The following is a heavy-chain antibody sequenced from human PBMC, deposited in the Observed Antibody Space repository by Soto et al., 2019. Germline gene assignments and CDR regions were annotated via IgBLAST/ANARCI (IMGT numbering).Heavy chain of an antibody. CDR3: ARDLADDFWSGLPRYGMDV. D-gene: IGHD3-3*01. CDR2: ISYDGSNK. Sequence: GGSLRLSCAASGFTFSSYAMHWVRQAPGKGLEWVAVISYDGSNKYYADSVKGRFTISRDNSKNTLYLQMNSLRAEDTAVYYCARDLADDFWSGLPRYGMDVWGQGTTVTVSS. J-gene: IGHJ6*02. CDR1: GFTFSSYA. V-gene: IGHV3-30-3*01.